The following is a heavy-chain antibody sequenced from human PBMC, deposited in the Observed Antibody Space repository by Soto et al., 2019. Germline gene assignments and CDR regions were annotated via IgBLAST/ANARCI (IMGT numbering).Heavy chain of an antibody. D-gene: IGHD5-18*01. CDR3: ASGIQLWLRRINNGYSG. Sequence: QVQLVQSGAAVKKPESSVKVSCKAPGGTFCTYAISWVRQAPGQGLEWMGGIIPMFGTANYAQRFQDRVTITADESTNTVYMELSSLRSEDTAVYFCASGIQLWLRRINNGYSGWGQGTLVTVSS. CDR2: IIPMFGTA. CDR1: GGTFCTYA. J-gene: IGHJ4*02. V-gene: IGHV1-69*12.